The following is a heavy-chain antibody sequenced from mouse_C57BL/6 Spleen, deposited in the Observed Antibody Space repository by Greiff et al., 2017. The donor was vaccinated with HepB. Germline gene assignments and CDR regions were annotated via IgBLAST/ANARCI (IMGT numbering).Heavy chain of an antibody. V-gene: IGHV1-82*01. CDR3: ARDYYGSSYMYFDV. Sequence: QVQLQQSGPELVKPGASVKISCKASGYAFSSSWMNWVKQRPGKGLEWIGRIYPGDGDTNYNGKFKGKATLTADKSSSTAYMQLSSLTSEDSAVYFCARDYYGSSYMYFDVWGTGTTVTVSS. CDR2: IYPGDGDT. J-gene: IGHJ1*03. CDR1: GYAFSSSW. D-gene: IGHD1-1*01.